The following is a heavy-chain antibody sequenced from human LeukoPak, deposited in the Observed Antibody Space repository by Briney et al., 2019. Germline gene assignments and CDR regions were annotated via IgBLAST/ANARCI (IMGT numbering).Heavy chain of an antibody. CDR3: ARDPGERDIVDWFDP. Sequence: ASVKVSCKASGYTFTSYGISWVRQAPGQRLEWMGWISAYNGNTNYAQKLQGRVTMTTDTSTSTAYMELRSLRSDDTAVYYCARDPGERDIVDWFDPWGQGTLVTVSS. J-gene: IGHJ5*02. CDR1: GYTFTSYG. D-gene: IGHD2-15*01. CDR2: ISAYNGNT. V-gene: IGHV1-18*01.